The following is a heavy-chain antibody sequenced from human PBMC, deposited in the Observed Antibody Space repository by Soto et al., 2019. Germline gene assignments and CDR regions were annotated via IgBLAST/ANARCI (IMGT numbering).Heavy chain of an antibody. V-gene: IGHV5-51*01. CDR2: IYPGDSDT. Sequence: GESLKISCKGSGYSLTSYWIGWVRQMPGKGLEWMGIIYPGDSDTRYSPSFQGQVTISADKSISTAYLQWSSLKASDTAMYYCARLHGVVPYYYYGMEVWGQGTTVTVSS. CDR3: ARLHGVVPYYYYGMEV. CDR1: GYSLTSYW. D-gene: IGHD3-3*01. J-gene: IGHJ6*02.